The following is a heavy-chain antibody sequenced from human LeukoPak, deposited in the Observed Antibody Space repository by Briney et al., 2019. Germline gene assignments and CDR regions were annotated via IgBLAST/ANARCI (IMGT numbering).Heavy chain of an antibody. D-gene: IGHD4-17*01. V-gene: IGHV3-53*04. Sequence: GGSLSLFYAASGFTLSIHAMRWVRQAPGEGLEWVSVIYSGGSTYYADSVKGRFTNSRHNSKNTLYLQMNSLRAEDTDVYYCARATVTTDAFDILGEGAMVTVSS. CDR1: GFTLSIHA. J-gene: IGHJ3*02. CDR2: IYSGGST. CDR3: ARATVTTDAFDI.